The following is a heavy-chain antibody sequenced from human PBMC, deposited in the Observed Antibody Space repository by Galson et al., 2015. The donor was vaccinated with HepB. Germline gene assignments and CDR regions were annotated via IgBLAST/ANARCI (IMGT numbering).Heavy chain of an antibody. CDR2: IIPILGIA. D-gene: IGHD5-18*01. Sequence: SVKVSCKASGGTFSSYAISWVRQAPGQGLEWMGRIIPILGIANYAQKFQGRVTITADKSTSTAYMELSSLRSEDTAVYYWARGLQLWGISPPYTYFDYWGQGTLVTVSS. CDR1: GGTFSSYA. CDR3: ARGLQLWGISPPYTYFDY. J-gene: IGHJ4*02. V-gene: IGHV1-69*04.